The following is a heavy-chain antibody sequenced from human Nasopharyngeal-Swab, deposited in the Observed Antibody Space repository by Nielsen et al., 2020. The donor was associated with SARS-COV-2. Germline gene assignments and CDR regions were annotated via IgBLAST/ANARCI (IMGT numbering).Heavy chain of an antibody. V-gene: IGHV3-30-3*01. Sequence: LSLTCAASGFIFSNYAMHWVRQAPGKGLEWVAVVSYNAGFEHYADSVEGRFTIARDNSKGTLSLQMNSLKDEDTAVYYCAKEAGGGSSSGLDYWGQGTLVTVSP. CDR2: VSYNAGFE. CDR3: AKEAGGGSSSGLDY. CDR1: GFIFSNYA. J-gene: IGHJ4*02. D-gene: IGHD3-16*01.